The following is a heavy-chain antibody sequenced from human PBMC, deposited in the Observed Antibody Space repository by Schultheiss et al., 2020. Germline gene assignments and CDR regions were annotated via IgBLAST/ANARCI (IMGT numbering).Heavy chain of an antibody. V-gene: IGHV3-23*01. CDR2: ISGSGGST. Sequence: GGSLRLSCAASGFTFSSYAMSWVRQAPGKGLEWVSAISGSGGSTYYADSVRGRFTISRDNSKNTLYLQMNSLRAEDTAIYYCSRAYSSGWYAADYWGQGTLVNVSS. CDR1: GFTFSSYA. J-gene: IGHJ4*02. CDR3: SRAYSSGWYAADY. D-gene: IGHD6-19*01.